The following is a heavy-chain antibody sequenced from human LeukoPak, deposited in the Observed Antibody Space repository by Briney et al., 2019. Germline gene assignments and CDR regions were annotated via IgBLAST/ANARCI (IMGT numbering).Heavy chain of an antibody. Sequence: GGPLLLSSAASGFTFSSYAMSWVRPAPGKGLEWVSAISGSGGSTYYADSVKGRFTISTSNSKYTLYLQMKSLRAEDTAVYYCAKVGGNSVEVWFDPWGQGTLVTVSS. V-gene: IGHV3-23*01. D-gene: IGHD4-23*01. CDR2: ISGSGGST. CDR1: GFTFSSYA. J-gene: IGHJ5*02. CDR3: AKVGGNSVEVWFDP.